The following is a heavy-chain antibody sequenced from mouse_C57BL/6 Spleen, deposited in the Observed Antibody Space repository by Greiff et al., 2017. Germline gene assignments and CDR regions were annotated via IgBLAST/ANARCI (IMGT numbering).Heavy chain of an antibody. CDR1: GYTFTSYW. V-gene: IGHV1-69*01. J-gene: IGHJ2*01. CDR2: IDPSDSYT. D-gene: IGHD1-1*01. Sequence: QVQLQPPWAELVMPGASVKLSCKASGYTFTSYWMHWVKQRPGQGLEWIGEIDPSDSYTNYNQKFKGKSTLTVDKSSSTAYMQLSSLTSEDSAVYYGATVVAYYFDYWGQGTTLTVSS. CDR3: ATVVAYYFDY.